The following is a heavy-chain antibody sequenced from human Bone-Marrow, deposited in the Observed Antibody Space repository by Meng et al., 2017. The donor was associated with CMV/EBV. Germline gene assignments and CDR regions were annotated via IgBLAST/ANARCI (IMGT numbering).Heavy chain of an antibody. J-gene: IGHJ5*02. V-gene: IGHV1-18*01. CDR1: GYTFTSYG. CDR2: ISAYNGNT. CDR3: ARDLSFRDDILTGFVMSDP. D-gene: IGHD3-9*01. Sequence: ASVKVSCKASGYTFTSYGISWVRQAPGQGLEWMGWISAYNGNTNYAQKLQSRVTMTTDTSTSTAYMELRSLRSDDTAVYYCARDLSFRDDILTGFVMSDPWGQGTLVTVSS.